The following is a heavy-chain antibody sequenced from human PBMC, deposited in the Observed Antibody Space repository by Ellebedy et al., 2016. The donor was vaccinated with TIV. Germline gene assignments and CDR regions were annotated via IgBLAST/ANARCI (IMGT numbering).Heavy chain of an antibody. D-gene: IGHD5-24*01. Sequence: GESLKISCAASGFTFSSRWMHWVRQAQGKGLVWVSRIKGDGTNTIYADSVKGRFTISRDNAKNTMYLQMNSLRAEDTAMYYCARDGDDFNFDYWGQGTLVTVSS. CDR3: ARDGDDFNFDY. CDR1: GFTFSSRW. J-gene: IGHJ4*02. V-gene: IGHV3-74*01. CDR2: IKGDGTNT.